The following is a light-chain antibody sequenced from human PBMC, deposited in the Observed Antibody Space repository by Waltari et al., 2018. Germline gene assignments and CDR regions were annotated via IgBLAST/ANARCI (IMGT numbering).Light chain of an antibody. V-gene: IGKV2-30*02. Sequence: DAVMTQSPLSLPVILGQPASISCRSSQSLVHRDGNIYLNWFQQRPGQSQRRLIYKISDRDAGVPDRFSGSGSGTDFTLKISRVEAEDVGVYYCMQGTHWPYTFGQGTKLEIK. CDR3: MQGTHWPYT. CDR2: KIS. CDR1: QSLVHRDGNIY. J-gene: IGKJ2*01.